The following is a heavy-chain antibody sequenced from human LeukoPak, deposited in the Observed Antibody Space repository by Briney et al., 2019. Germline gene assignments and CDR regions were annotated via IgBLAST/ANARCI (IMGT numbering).Heavy chain of an antibody. CDR2: ISSDGTIT. CDR1: RFTLSSYW. J-gene: IGHJ4*02. CDR3: ARFSPPPT. Sequence: GGSRRLSRAAARFTLSSYWMHWVRQAPGKVRVWVSRISSDGTITKYADSVKGRFTISRDNAKNTLYLQMNSLRVEDTAVYYCARFSPPPTWGQGTLVTVSS. V-gene: IGHV3-74*03.